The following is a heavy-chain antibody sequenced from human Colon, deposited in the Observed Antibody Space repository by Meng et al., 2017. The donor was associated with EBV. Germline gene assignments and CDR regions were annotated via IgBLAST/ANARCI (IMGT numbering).Heavy chain of an antibody. CDR2: IFHSGST. J-gene: IGHJ5*02. Sequence: QGQLQESGPGLVKPSGTLSPTCAVSGGSISSNNWWSWVRQPPGKGLEWIGEIFHSGSTKHNPSLKSRVTMSMDKSKNQFSLRLSSVTAADTAVYYCASSDYYGSGSYYPWGQGTLVTVSS. V-gene: IGHV4-4*02. CDR3: ASSDYYGSGSYYP. D-gene: IGHD3-10*01. CDR1: GGSISSNNW.